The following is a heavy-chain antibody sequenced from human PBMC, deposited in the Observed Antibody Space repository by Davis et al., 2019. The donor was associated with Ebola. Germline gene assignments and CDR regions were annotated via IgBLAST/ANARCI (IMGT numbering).Heavy chain of an antibody. V-gene: IGHV4-59*08. D-gene: IGHD3-9*01. J-gene: IGHJ4*02. CDR2: IYYSGST. CDR1: GGSISSYY. CDR3: ARLFGGDILTGYYDY. Sequence: SETLSLTCTVSGGSISSYYWSWIRQPPGKGLEWIGYIYYSGSTNYNPSLKSRVTISVATSKNQFSLKLSSVTAADTAVYYCARLFGGDILTGYYDYWGQGTLVTVSS.